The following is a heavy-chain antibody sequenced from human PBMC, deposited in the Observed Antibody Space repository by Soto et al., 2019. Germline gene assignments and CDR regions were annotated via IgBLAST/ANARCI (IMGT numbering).Heavy chain of an antibody. CDR1: GGSVSSGSYY. J-gene: IGHJ3*02. CDR2: IYYSGST. D-gene: IGHD5-18*01. CDR3: ARDLGYSYGYSAFDI. Sequence: QVQLQESGPGLVKSSETLSLTCTVSGGSVSSGSYYWNWIRQPPGKGLEWIGYIYYSGSTNYNPSLKSRFTISVDQSKNQFSLKLSSVTAADTAVDYCARDLGYSYGYSAFDIWGQGTMVTVSS. V-gene: IGHV4-61*01.